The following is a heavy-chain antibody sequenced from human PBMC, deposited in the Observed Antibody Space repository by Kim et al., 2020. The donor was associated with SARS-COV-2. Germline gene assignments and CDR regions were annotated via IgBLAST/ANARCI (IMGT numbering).Heavy chain of an antibody. CDR3: TKGYDSGGYVPAH. V-gene: IGHV3-7*01. J-gene: IGHJ4*02. CDR1: GFTFSSYW. CDR2: IKQDGSEI. Sequence: GGSLRLSCAASGFTFSSYWMSWVRQAPGKGLEWVANIKQDGSEIYYVDSVKGRFTTSRNNANNSLYLQMNSLRAEDTAVYYCTKGYDSGGYVPAHLGQGTLVTVSS. D-gene: IGHD3-22*01.